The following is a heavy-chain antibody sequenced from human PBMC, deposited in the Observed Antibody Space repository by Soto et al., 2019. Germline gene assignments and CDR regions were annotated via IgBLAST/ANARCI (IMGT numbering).Heavy chain of an antibody. D-gene: IGHD6-13*01. Sequence: QVQLVESGGGVVQPGRTLRLSCAASGFTFSRYAMHWVRQAPGKAMEWVAVISYDGSNKYYADSVKGRFTISRDNSKNTLYLQMNSLRAEDTAVYYCARDQYSSSWFYYYYYGMDVWGQGTTVTVSS. CDR1: GFTFSRYA. CDR2: ISYDGSNK. CDR3: ARDQYSSSWFYYYYYGMDV. J-gene: IGHJ6*02. V-gene: IGHV3-30-3*01.